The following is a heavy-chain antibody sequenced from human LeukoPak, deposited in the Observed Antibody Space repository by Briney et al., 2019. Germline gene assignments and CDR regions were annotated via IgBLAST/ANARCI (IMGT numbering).Heavy chain of an antibody. Sequence: KSSETLSLTCTVSGGSIRSSSYYWGWIRPPPGKGLEWIGSIDYSASTSPTPSLQSRVNISVDTTKTQCCLELSSVPAPDTAVYYCARHATSLLYYWGEGALVTVSS. D-gene: IGHD2-15*01. CDR1: GGSIRSSSYY. J-gene: IGHJ4*02. CDR3: ARHATSLLYY. CDR2: IDYSAST. V-gene: IGHV4-39*01.